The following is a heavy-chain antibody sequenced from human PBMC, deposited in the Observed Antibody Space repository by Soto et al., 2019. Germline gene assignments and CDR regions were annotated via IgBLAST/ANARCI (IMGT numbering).Heavy chain of an antibody. V-gene: IGHV3-30*18. CDR2: ISYDGSNK. J-gene: IGHJ4*02. Sequence: PGGSLRLSCAASVFTFSSYGMHGVRQAPGKGLEWVAVISYDGSNKYYADSVKGRFTISRDNSKNTLYLQMNSLRAEDTAVYYCAKDRILYGSGSYPLDYWGQGTLVTVSS. CDR1: VFTFSSYG. D-gene: IGHD3-10*01. CDR3: AKDRILYGSGSYPLDY.